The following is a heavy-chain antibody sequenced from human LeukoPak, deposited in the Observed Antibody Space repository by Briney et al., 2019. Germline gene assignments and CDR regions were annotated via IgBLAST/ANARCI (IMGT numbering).Heavy chain of an antibody. D-gene: IGHD3-22*01. V-gene: IGHV1-2*02. CDR2: INPNSGGT. CDR3: ARAGTTYYYDSSGYSDY. CDR1: GYTFTGYY. Sequence: ASVKVSCKASGYTFTGYYMHWVRQAPGQGLEWMGWINPNSGGTNYAQKLRGRVTMTTDTSTSTAYMELRSLRSDDTAVYYCARAGTTYYYDSSGYSDYWGQGTLVTVSS. J-gene: IGHJ4*02.